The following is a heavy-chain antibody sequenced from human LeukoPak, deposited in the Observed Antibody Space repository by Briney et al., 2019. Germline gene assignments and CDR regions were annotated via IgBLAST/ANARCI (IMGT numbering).Heavy chain of an antibody. V-gene: IGHV3-11*01. CDR1: EFTLSDYY. Sequence: GGSLRLSCAASEFTLSDYYMSWIRQAPGKGLEWVSYISRSGTTIHYADSVKGRFTISRDNAKNSLYLQMNRLRADDTAVYFCARDKFETSGCFDYWGQGALVTVSS. CDR2: ISRSGTTI. J-gene: IGHJ4*02. CDR3: ARDKFETSGCFDY. D-gene: IGHD6-19*01.